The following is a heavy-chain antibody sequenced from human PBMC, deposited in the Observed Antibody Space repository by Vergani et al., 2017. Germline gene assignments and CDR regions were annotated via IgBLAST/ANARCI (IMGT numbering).Heavy chain of an antibody. CDR3: ARDVWPTTVVTQPAFDY. CDR2: ISGSGGST. J-gene: IGHJ4*02. D-gene: IGHD4-23*01. CDR1: GFTFSSYA. V-gene: IGHV3-23*01. Sequence: EVQLLESGGGLVQPGGSLRLSCAASGFTFSSYAMSWVRQAPGKGLEWVSAISGSGGSTYYADSVKGRFTISRDNSKNTLYLQMNSLRAEDTAVYYCARDVWPTTVVTQPAFDYWGQGTLVTVSS.